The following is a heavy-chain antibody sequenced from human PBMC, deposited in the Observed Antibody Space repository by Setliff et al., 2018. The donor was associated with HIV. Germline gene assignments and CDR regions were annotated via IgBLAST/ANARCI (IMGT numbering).Heavy chain of an antibody. CDR3: ARLTYCGGDCYSTGASDI. V-gene: IGHV1-69*13. D-gene: IGHD2-21*01. CDR2: IIPSFDST. Sequence: VASVKVSCKASGGTFSTYAIGWVRQAPGQGLEWLGGIIPSFDSTKYAQKFQGRVTITADESASTAYMELSSLRSEDTAVYYCARLTYCGGDCYSTGASDIWGQGTVVTVSS. CDR1: GGTFSTYA. J-gene: IGHJ3*02.